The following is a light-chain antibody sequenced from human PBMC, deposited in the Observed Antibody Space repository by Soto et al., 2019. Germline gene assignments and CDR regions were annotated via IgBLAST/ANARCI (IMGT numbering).Light chain of an antibody. CDR3: QSYDSSLRYVV. CDR1: SSNIGAGYD. Sequence: QSVLTQPPSVSGAPGQGVTISCTGSSSNIGAGYDVHWYQQLPGTAPKLLIYGNSNRPSGVPDRFSGSKSGTSASLAITGLQAEDEADYYCQSYDSSLRYVVFGGGTKLTVL. CDR2: GNS. V-gene: IGLV1-40*01. J-gene: IGLJ2*01.